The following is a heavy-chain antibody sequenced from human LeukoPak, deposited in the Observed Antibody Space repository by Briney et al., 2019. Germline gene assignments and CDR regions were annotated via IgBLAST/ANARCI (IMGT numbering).Heavy chain of an antibody. CDR2: IYYRGGT. J-gene: IGHJ4*02. CDR1: GFTFSDYY. CDR3: TRHASYGSGRSWPDS. D-gene: IGHD3-10*01. Sequence: GSLRLACAASGFTFSDYYMSWVRQPPGKGLEWIGSIYYRGGTYYNPSCKSRFTISVDTSKNQFSLRMTSVTAADTAVYYCTRHASYGSGRSWPDSWGQGALVTVSS. V-gene: IGHV4-39*01.